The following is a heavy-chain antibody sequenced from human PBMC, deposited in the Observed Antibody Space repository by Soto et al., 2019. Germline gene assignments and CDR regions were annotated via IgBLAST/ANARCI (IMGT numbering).Heavy chain of an antibody. CDR2: INWNSGNI. V-gene: IGHV3-9*01. Sequence: EVQLVESGGGLVQPGRSLRLSCAASGFTFDDYAMHWVRQAPGKGLEWVSGINWNSGNIGYADSVKGRFTISRDNAKNSRYLQMNSVRVEDTALYYCAKGSCSGGSCPNYWGQGTLVTVSS. J-gene: IGHJ4*02. CDR3: AKGSCSGGSCPNY. CDR1: GFTFDDYA. D-gene: IGHD2-15*01.